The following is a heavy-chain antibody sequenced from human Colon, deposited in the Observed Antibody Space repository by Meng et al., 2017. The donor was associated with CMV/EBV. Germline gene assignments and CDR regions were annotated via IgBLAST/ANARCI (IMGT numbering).Heavy chain of an antibody. V-gene: IGHV3-7*01. J-gene: IGHJ4*02. CDR1: GFDFNNHW. D-gene: IGHD6-6*01. CDR2: IKKDGSER. Sequence: GESLKISCTASGFDFNNHWMNWVRQVPGKGLEWLANIKKDGSERNYVDSVKGRFTISRDNTQNSLYLQMGSLRVEDTAMYSCMTPTGSSDYWGQGTLVTVSS. CDR3: MTPTGSSDY.